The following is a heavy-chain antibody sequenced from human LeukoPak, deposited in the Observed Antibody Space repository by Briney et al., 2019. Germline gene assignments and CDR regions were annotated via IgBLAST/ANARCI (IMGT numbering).Heavy chain of an antibody. J-gene: IGHJ4*02. CDR1: GFTFSSFG. V-gene: IGHV3-30*02. CDR2: IRFDGTNK. Sequence: PGGSLRLSCAAFGFTFSSFGMHWVRQPLGKGLEWVAFIRFDGTNKLYEDSVKGRFTISRDNSKNTLYLEMNSLRAEDTAVYYCAKCHYGYVRGAFDYWGQGTLVTVSS. CDR3: AKCHYGYVRGAFDY. D-gene: IGHD3-16*01.